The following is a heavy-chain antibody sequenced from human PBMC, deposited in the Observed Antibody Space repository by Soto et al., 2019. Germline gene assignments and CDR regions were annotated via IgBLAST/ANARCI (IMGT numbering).Heavy chain of an antibody. Sequence: ASVKVSCKASGYTFTSYYMHWVRQAPGQGLEWMGIINPSGGGTSYTQKFQGRVTMTRDTSTSTVYMELSSLRSEDTAVYYCARIVPLARMDVWGQGTTVTVS. D-gene: IGHD2-8*01. CDR1: GYTFTSYY. CDR3: ARIVPLARMDV. V-gene: IGHV1-46*01. CDR2: INPSGGGT. J-gene: IGHJ6*02.